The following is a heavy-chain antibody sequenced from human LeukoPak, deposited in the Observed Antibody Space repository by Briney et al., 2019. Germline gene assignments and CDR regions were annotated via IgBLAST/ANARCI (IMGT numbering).Heavy chain of an antibody. J-gene: IGHJ4*02. CDR1: GFSVSNSY. Sequence: GGSLRLSCAASGFSVSNSYMYWVRQAPGKGLEWVSSFYKGDSTYYAESVRGRFTISRDNSKNTLYLLMNSLIPEDTAVYYCAREVVSSPSYFDSWGQGTLVTVSS. CDR2: FYKGDST. CDR3: AREVVSSPSYFDS. V-gene: IGHV3-53*01. D-gene: IGHD2-15*01.